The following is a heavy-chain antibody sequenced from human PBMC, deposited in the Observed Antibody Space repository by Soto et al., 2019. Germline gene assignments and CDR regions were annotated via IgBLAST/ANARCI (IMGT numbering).Heavy chain of an antibody. J-gene: IGHJ6*02. Sequence: QPGGSLRLSCAASGFTFSSYGIHWVRQAPGKGLEWVAVISYDGSNKYYADSVKGRFTISRDNSKNTLYLQMNSLRAEDTAVYYCANTGKIYGPWGNYYYGMDVWGQGTTVTVSS. CDR2: ISYDGSNK. CDR1: GFTFSSYG. V-gene: IGHV3-30*18. D-gene: IGHD7-27*01. CDR3: ANTGKIYGPWGNYYYGMDV.